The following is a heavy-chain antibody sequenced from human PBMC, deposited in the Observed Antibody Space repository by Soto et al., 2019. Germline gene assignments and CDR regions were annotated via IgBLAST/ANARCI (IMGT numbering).Heavy chain of an antibody. Sequence: PSETLSLSCTVSGGCISRGGYYWDGIRQNKGNGLLWLGYIYYSGTTYYNPSLKSRVTISVDTSKNQFSLKLSSVTAADTAVYYCAASCVACGGFNYYGMDVWGQGTTVTVS. CDR2: IYYSGTT. V-gene: IGHV4-31*03. CDR3: AASCVACGGFNYYGMDV. D-gene: IGHD2-21*01. CDR1: GGCISRGGYY. J-gene: IGHJ6*02.